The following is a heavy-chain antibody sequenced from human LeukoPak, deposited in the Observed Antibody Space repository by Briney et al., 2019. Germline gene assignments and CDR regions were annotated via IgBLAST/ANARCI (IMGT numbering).Heavy chain of an antibody. CDR2: IYSGGST. Sequence: GGSLRLSCAASGFTVSSNYMSWVRQAPGKGLEWVSVIYSGGSTYYADSVRGRFTISRDNSKNTLYLQMNSLRAEDTAVYYCARDIGYGSGYFDYWGQGTLVTVSS. V-gene: IGHV3-53*01. CDR1: GFTVSSNY. CDR3: ARDIGYGSGYFDY. D-gene: IGHD3-10*01. J-gene: IGHJ4*02.